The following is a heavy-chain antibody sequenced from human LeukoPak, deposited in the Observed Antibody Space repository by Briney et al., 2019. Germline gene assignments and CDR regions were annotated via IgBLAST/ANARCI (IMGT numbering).Heavy chain of an antibody. CDR1: GFTFSSYN. J-gene: IGHJ4*02. CDR2: IWYDGSDK. CDR3: ARDLGSSGFFDY. Sequence: GGSLRLSCVASGFTFSSYNTNWVRQAPGKGLEWVAIIWYDGSDKYYADFVKGRFTISRDNSRNTLYLQMNSLRAEDTAVYYCARDLGSSGFFDYWGQGTLVTVSP. V-gene: IGHV3-33*08. D-gene: IGHD6-19*01.